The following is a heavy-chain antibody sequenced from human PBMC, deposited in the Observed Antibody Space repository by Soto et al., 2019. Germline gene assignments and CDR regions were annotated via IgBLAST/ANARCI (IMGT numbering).Heavy chain of an antibody. J-gene: IGHJ4*02. V-gene: IGHV4-59*01. CDR2: IYYSGST. D-gene: IGHD5-12*01. CDR3: ARVRDGYNYYDY. Sequence: SDTLSLTCTVSGGSISSYYWSWIRQPPGKGLEWIGYIYYSGSTNYNPSLKSRVTISVDTSKNQFSLKLSSVTAADTAVYYCARVRDGYNYYDYWGQGTLVTVSS. CDR1: GGSISSYY.